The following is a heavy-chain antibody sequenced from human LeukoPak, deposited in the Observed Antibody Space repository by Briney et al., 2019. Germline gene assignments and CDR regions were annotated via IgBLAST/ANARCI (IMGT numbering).Heavy chain of an antibody. CDR2: MSFDERSK. J-gene: IGHJ4*02. V-gene: IGHV3-30*04. CDR1: GFTLNSYA. Sequence: GGSLRLSCAASGFTLNSYAMHWVRQAPGKGLEWVAVMSFDERSKHYAESVKGRFTISRDTSKNTLYLQMDSLRAEDTAVYYCARGDPYGSGSYSLDFWGQGTLVTVSS. D-gene: IGHD3-10*01. CDR3: ARGDPYGSGSYSLDF.